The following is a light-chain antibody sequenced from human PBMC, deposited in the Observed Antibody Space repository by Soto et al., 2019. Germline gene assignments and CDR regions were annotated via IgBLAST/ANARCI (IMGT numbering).Light chain of an antibody. CDR3: QQYNSYSVNA. CDR2: DAS. CDR1: QSISGW. J-gene: IGKJ2*01. V-gene: IGKV1-5*01. Sequence: DIQMTQSPYTLSASVGDRVTITVLASQSISGWLAWYQQKPGKAPKLLIYDASSLESGVPSRFSGSGSGTEFSLTISRLQPDDFATYYCQQYNSYSVNAFGQGTKVDI.